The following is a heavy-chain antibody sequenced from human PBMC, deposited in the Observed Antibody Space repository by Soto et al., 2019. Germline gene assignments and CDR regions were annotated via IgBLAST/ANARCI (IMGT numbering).Heavy chain of an antibody. D-gene: IGHD2-15*01. CDR2: IYYSGST. CDR1: GGSISSYY. J-gene: IGHJ5*02. CDR3: ARFFMGYCSGGSCYHPLSSWFDP. V-gene: IGHV4-59*01. Sequence: SETLSLTCTVSGGSISSYYWSWIRQPPGKGLEWIGYIYYSGSTNYNPSLKSRVTISVDTSKNQFSLKLSSVTAADTAVYYCARFFMGYCSGGSCYHPLSSWFDPWGQGTLVTVSS.